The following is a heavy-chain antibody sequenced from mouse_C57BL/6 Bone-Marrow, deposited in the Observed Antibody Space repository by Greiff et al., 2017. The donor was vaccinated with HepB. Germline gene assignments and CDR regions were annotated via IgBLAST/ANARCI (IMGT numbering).Heavy chain of an antibody. D-gene: IGHD2-12*01. CDR2: IDPSDSYT. J-gene: IGHJ2*01. Sequence: VQLQQPGAELVKPGASVKLSCKASGYTFTSYWMQWVKQRPGQGLEWIGEIDPSDSYTNYNQKFKGKATLTVDTSSSTAYMQLSSLTSEDSAVYYCARSFTTREYFDYWGQGTTLTVSS. CDR1: GYTFTSYW. CDR3: ARSFTTREYFDY. V-gene: IGHV1-50*01.